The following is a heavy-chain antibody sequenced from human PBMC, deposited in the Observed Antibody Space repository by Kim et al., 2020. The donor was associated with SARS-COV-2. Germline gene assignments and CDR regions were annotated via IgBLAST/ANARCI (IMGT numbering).Heavy chain of an antibody. CDR2: IIPIFGTA. V-gene: IGHV1-69*13. CDR1: GGTFSSYA. D-gene: IGHD3-16*02. CDR3: AREAPTYDYVWGSYRAWFGY. Sequence: SVKVSCKASGGTFSSYAISWVRQAPGQGLEWIGWIIPIFGTANYAQKFQGRVTITADESTSTAYMELSSLRSEDTAVYYCAREAPTYDYVWGSYRAWFGYWGQGTLVTVSS. J-gene: IGHJ4*02.